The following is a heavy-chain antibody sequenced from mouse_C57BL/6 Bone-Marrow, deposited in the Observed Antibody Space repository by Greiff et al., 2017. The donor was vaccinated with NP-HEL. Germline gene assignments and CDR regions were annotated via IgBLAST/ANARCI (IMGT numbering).Heavy chain of an antibody. D-gene: IGHD1-1*01. J-gene: IGHJ2*01. CDR2: IDPEDGDT. CDR3: TIITTVVAPLDY. V-gene: IGHV14-1*01. Sequence: VQLQQSGAELVRPGASVKLSCTASGFNIKDYYMHWVKQRPEQGLEWIGRIDPEDGDTEYAPKFQGKATMTADTSSNTAYLQLSSLTSEDTAVYYCTIITTVVAPLDYWGQGTTLTVSS. CDR1: GFNIKDYY.